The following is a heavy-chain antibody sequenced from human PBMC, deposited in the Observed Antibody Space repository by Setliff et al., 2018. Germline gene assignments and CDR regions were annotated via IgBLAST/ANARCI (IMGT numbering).Heavy chain of an antibody. CDR1: GGSISSYY. V-gene: IGHV4-4*07. Sequence: SETLSLTCTVSGGSISSYYWSWIRQPTGKGLEWIGHIYIGGSADYNPSLKSRVTMSIDTSKNQFSLKLNSVTAADMAVYYCAREQWLDPPGYYYMDVWAKGTTVTVSS. CDR3: AREQWLDPPGYYYMDV. J-gene: IGHJ6*03. D-gene: IGHD6-19*01. CDR2: IYIGGSA.